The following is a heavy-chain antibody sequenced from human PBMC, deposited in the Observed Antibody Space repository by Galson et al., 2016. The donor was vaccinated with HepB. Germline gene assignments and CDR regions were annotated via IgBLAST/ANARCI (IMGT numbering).Heavy chain of an antibody. D-gene: IGHD3-16*01. CDR1: GGSFRDLA. CDR2: IVPIFDAP. Sequence: SVKVSCKASGGSFRDLAISWVRQAPGQGLEWMGGIVPIFDAPNYARKFQGRVTITADTPTSTAYMELDSLTSEDTAVYFCATDVLGLFDYWGQGTLVTVSS. CDR3: ATDVLGLFDY. J-gene: IGHJ4*02. V-gene: IGHV1-69*06.